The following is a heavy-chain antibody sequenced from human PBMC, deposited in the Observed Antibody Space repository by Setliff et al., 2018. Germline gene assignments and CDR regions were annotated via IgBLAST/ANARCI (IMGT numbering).Heavy chain of an antibody. Sequence: VASVKVSCKASGYTFTSYAMHWVRQAPGQRLEWMGWINAGNGNTKYSQKFQGRVTITRDTSANTAYMELSSLRSEDTAVYYCARDTYIGEVVRNYDPKPFDSWGQGTLVTVSS. J-gene: IGHJ4*02. CDR2: INAGNGNT. D-gene: IGHD4-4*01. V-gene: IGHV1-3*01. CDR1: GYTFTSYA. CDR3: ARDTYIGEVVRNYDPKPFDS.